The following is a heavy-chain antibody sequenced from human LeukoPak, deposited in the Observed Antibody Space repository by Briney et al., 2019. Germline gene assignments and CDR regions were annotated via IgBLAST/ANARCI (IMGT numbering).Heavy chain of an antibody. J-gene: IGHJ4*02. V-gene: IGHV4-59*12. CDR1: GGSISSYY. Sequence: PSETLSLTCTVSGGSISSYYWSWIRQPPGKGLEWIGYIYYSGSTNYNPSLKSRVTMSVDKSKNQFSLKLSSVTAADTAVYYCARVSSAATNYYFDYWGQGTLVTVSS. CDR3: ARVSSAATNYYFDY. CDR2: IYYSGST. D-gene: IGHD2-15*01.